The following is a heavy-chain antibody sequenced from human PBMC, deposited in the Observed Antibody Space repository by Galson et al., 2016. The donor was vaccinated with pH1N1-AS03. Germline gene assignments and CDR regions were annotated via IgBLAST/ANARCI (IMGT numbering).Heavy chain of an antibody. V-gene: IGHV3-13*01. J-gene: IGHJ6*04. Sequence: SLRLSCAASGFTVTRNDMHWVRQATGKGLEWVSIIAATGPTHYADSVKGRFTISREIPQNSLYLQMDSLRADDTSVYYCAVLGYISGTHGLDGWGKGTTVTVSS. CDR2: IAATGPT. CDR1: GFTVTRND. D-gene: IGHD5-12*01. CDR3: AVLGYISGTHGLDG.